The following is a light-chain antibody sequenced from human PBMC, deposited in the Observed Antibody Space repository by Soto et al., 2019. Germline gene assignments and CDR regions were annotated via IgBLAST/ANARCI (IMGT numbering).Light chain of an antibody. V-gene: IGKV3-15*01. J-gene: IGKJ4*01. CDR3: QQYNNWPLT. Sequence: EILITQSPATLSVSPGERGTLSCRASHRVSSYLAWYQQKPGQAPRILIYGASTRDTGIPARFSGSGSGTECTLPISRLQSEDFEVYYCQQYNNWPLTFGAGTKVDIK. CDR1: HRVSSY. CDR2: GAS.